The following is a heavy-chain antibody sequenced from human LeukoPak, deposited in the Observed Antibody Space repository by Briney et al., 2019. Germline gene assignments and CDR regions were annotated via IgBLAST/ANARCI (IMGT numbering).Heavy chain of an antibody. CDR2: INHSGST. D-gene: IGHD6-13*01. CDR3: ARRGSSSFDY. J-gene: IGHJ4*02. Sequence: SETLTLTCAVYGGCLSGYYWSWIRQPPGKGLEWIGEINHSGSTNYNPSLKSRVTISVDTSKNQFSLKLSSVTAADTAVYYCARRGSSSFDYWGQGTLVTVSS. V-gene: IGHV4-34*01. CDR1: GGCLSGYY.